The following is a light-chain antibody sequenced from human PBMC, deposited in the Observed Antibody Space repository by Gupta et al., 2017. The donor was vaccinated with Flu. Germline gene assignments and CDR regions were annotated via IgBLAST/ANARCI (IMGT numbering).Light chain of an antibody. CDR2: WAS. Sequence: DIVMTQSPDSLAVSLGERAAINCRSSQNVYYSSDNQNYVAWYQQRPGQAPRLIISWASTREPGVPDRFSGSGSGSHFTLTISNLQAEDVAIYYCQQDDHAPQTFGQGTKVE. J-gene: IGKJ1*01. V-gene: IGKV4-1*01. CDR1: QNVYYSSDNQNY. CDR3: QQDDHAPQT.